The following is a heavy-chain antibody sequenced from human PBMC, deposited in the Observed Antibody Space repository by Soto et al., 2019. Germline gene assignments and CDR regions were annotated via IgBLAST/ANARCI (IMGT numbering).Heavy chain of an antibody. V-gene: IGHV1-58*01. Sequence: QMQLVQSGPEVKKPGTSVKVSCKASGFTFTNSAVPWVRQARGQRLEWIGWIVDGSGNTNYAQKIQERVTITSDMSTTTAYMELTSLRSEDTAVYYCAADPTRRRTFDIWGQGTMVTVSS. CDR2: IVDGSGNT. CDR1: GFTFTNSA. J-gene: IGHJ3*02. CDR3: AADPTRRRTFDI.